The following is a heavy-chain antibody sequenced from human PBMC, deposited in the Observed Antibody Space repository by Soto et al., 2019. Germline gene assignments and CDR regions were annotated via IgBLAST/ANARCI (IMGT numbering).Heavy chain of an antibody. Sequence: GGSLRLSCTASGFTFNNYAMTWVRQAPGKGLEWVSTISGSSTTTYYADSVKGRFTISRDNSKDTLYLQMNSLRAEDTAVYYCAKDLYGDFDYWGQGTLVTVSS. CDR1: GFTFNNYA. D-gene: IGHD4-17*01. V-gene: IGHV3-23*01. CDR3: AKDLYGDFDY. CDR2: ISGSSTTT. J-gene: IGHJ4*02.